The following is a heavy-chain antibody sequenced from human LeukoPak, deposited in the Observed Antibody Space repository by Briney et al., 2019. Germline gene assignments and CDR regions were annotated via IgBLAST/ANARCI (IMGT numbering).Heavy chain of an antibody. CDR2: INHSGST. D-gene: IGHD3-3*01. CDR3: ARSYDFWSGYYRRLSDYFDY. CDR1: GGSFSGYY. V-gene: IGHV4-34*01. Sequence: PSETLSLTCAVYGGSFSGYYWSWLRQPPGKGLEWIGGINHSGSTNYNPSLKSRVTISVDTSKNQFSLKLSSVTAADTAVYYCARSYDFWSGYYRRLSDYFDYWGQGTLVTVSS. J-gene: IGHJ4*02.